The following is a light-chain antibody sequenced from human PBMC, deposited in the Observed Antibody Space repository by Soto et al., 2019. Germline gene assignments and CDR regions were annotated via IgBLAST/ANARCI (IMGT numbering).Light chain of an antibody. CDR1: QSVSSSY. CDR2: GAS. Sequence: EIVLTQSPGTLSLSPGERATLSCRASQSVSSSYLAWYQQKPRQAPRLLIYGASSRATGIPDRFSGSGSGTDLTLTIGRLEPEDFAVYYCQQYGSSPITFGQGTRLEIK. CDR3: QQYGSSPIT. J-gene: IGKJ5*01. V-gene: IGKV3-20*01.